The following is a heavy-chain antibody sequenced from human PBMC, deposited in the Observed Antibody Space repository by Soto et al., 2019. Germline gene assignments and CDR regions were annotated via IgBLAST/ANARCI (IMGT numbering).Heavy chain of an antibody. Sequence: SVKVSCKASGGTFSSYTISWVRQAPGQGLEWMGRIIPILGIANYAQKFQGRVTITADKSTSTAYMELSSLRSEDTAVYYCARDCSGGSCYCYWGQGTLVTVSS. J-gene: IGHJ4*02. CDR3: ARDCSGGSCYCY. CDR1: GGTFSSYT. V-gene: IGHV1-69*04. CDR2: IIPILGIA. D-gene: IGHD2-15*01.